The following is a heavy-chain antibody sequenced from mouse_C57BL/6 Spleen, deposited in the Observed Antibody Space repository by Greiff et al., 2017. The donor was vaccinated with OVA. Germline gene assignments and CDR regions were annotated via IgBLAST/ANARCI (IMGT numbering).Heavy chain of an antibody. CDR3: ARNDYDVGMDY. D-gene: IGHD2-4*01. Sequence: VQLQQSGAELVRPGTSVKLSCKASGYTFTSYWMHWVKQRPGQGLEWIGVIDPSDSYTNYNQKFKGKATLTVDTSSSTAYMQLSSLTSEDSAVYYCARNDYDVGMDYWGQGTSVTVSS. J-gene: IGHJ4*01. V-gene: IGHV1-59*01. CDR1: GYTFTSYW. CDR2: IDPSDSYT.